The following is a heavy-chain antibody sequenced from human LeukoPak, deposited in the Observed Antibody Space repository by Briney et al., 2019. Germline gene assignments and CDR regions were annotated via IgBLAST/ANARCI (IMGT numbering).Heavy chain of an antibody. CDR2: IYSGGST. J-gene: IGHJ3*02. CDR3: ASGGEWELLRGAFDI. V-gene: IGHV3-53*01. CDR1: GFTVSSNY. Sequence: GGSLRLSCAASGFTVSSNYMSWARQAPGKGLEWVSVIYSGGSTYYADSVKGRFTISRDNSKNTLYLQMNSLRAEDTAVYYCASGGEWELLRGAFDIWGQGTMVTVSS. D-gene: IGHD1-26*01.